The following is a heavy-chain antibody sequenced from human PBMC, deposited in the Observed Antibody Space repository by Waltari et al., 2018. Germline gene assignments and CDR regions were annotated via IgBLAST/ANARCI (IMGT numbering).Heavy chain of an antibody. D-gene: IGHD2-2*02. CDR3: ARDRPWYCSSTSCDREGYYFDY. V-gene: IGHV4-4*07. J-gene: IGHJ4*02. CDR2: IYTSGSP. CDR1: GGSISSYY. Sequence: QVQLQESGPGLVKPSETLSLTCTVSGGSISSYYWSWIRQPAGKGLEWIGRIYTSGSPNSTPSLKSRVTMSVDTAKNQFSLKLGSVTAADTAVYYCARDRPWYCSSTSCDREGYYFDYWGQGTLVTVSS.